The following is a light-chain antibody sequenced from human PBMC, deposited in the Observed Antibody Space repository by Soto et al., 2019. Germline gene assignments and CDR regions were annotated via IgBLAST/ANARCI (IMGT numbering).Light chain of an antibody. V-gene: IGKV1-5*03. CDR2: KAS. J-gene: IGKJ1*01. CDR3: QQYNSYSRT. Sequence: DIQMTQSPSTLSASVGDRVTITCRASQSISSWLAWYQQKPGKAPKLLIYKASSLESGVPSRFSGSGSGTECTLTISSLQPDDFATYYCQQYNSYSRTFGQGTKVESK. CDR1: QSISSW.